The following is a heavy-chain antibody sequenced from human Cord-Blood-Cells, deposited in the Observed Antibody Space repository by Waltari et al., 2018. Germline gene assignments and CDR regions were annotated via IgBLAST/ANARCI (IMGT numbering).Heavy chain of an antibody. CDR3: ARIRYNWNHAFDI. J-gene: IGHJ3*02. V-gene: IGHV3-7*01. Sequence: EVELVESGGGLVQSGWSLGLSCAAYAFTFRSPWISWVRQAPGKGLEWWANIKKEESEKYYVDSLKGRFTIARDNAKNSLYLQMNSLRAEDTAVYYCARIRYNWNHAFDIWGQGTMVTVSS. CDR1: AFTFRSPW. D-gene: IGHD1-20*01. CDR2: IKKEESEK.